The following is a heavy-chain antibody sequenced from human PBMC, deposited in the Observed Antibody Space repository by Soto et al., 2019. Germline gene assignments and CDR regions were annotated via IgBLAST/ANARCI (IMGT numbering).Heavy chain of an antibody. CDR1: GASVSSDSYY. CDR3: ARANIAAAGVAYL. Sequence: QEQLQEKGPGLVTPSETLSLTCTVSGASVSSDSYYWSWIRQPPGKGLEWIGYIYYSTKTNFNPSLKSRVAMLVDTSKNQFYLILTSVTTADTAVYYCARANIAAAGVAYLWGQGTLVTVSS. V-gene: IGHV4-61*01. J-gene: IGHJ4*02. D-gene: IGHD6-13*01. CDR2: IYYSTKT.